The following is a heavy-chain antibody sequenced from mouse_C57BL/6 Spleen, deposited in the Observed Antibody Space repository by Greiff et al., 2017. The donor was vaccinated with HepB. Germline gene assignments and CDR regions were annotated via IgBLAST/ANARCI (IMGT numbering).Heavy chain of an antibody. D-gene: IGHD3-3*01. J-gene: IGHJ1*03. CDR1: GYSFTGYY. Sequence: EVKLMESGPELVKPGASVKISCKASGYSFTGYYMNWVKQSPEKSLEWIGEINPSTGGTTYNQKFKAKATLTVDKSSSTAYMQLKSLTSEDSAVYYCARSRIGTRGYFDVWGTGTTVTVSS. CDR2: INPSTGGT. V-gene: IGHV1-42*01. CDR3: ARSRIGTRGYFDV.